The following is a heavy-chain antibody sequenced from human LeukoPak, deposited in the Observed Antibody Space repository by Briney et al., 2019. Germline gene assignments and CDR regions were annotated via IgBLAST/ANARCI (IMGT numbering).Heavy chain of an antibody. D-gene: IGHD3-16*01. CDR3: ARLRDLYNVFEY. V-gene: IGHV4-59*08. CDR1: GGSISGYY. Sequence: PSETLSLTCTVSGGSISGYYWGWVRQPPGKGLECFGTIHHSGNTNYNPSLKSRVTMSVDTSKNQFSLRLTSVTAADTAVYYCARLRDLYNVFEYWGQGALVTVSS. CDR2: IHHSGNT. J-gene: IGHJ4*02.